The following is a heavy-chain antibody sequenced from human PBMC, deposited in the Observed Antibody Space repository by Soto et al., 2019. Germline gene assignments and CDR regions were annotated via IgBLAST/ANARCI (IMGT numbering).Heavy chain of an antibody. V-gene: IGHV3-48*03. D-gene: IGHD3-3*01. CDR1: GFTFSSYE. J-gene: IGHJ4*02. CDR2: ISSSGSTI. CDR3: ARNARRGIFGVASYYFDS. Sequence: EVQLVESGGGLVQPGGSLRLSCAASGFTFSSYEMNWVRQAPGKGLEWVSYISSSGSTIYYADSVKGRFTISRDNAKNSMYLQMNSLRAEDTAVYYCARNARRGIFGVASYYFDSWGQGTLVTVSS.